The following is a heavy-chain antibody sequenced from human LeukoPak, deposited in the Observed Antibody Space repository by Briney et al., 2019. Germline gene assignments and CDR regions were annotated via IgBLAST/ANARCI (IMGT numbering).Heavy chain of an antibody. V-gene: IGHV4-61*02. J-gene: IGHJ5*02. CDR3: ARRRIWFGYNWFDP. D-gene: IGHD3-10*01. CDR2: IYTSGST. CDR1: GGSISSGSCY. Sequence: SQTLSLTCTVSGGSISSGSCYWSWIRQPAGKGLEWIGRIYTSGSTNYNPSLKSRVTISVDTSKNQFSLKLSSVTAADTAVYYCARRRIWFGYNWFDPWGQGTLVTVSS.